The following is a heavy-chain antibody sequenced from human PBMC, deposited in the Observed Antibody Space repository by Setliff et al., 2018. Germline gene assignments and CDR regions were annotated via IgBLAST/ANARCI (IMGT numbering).Heavy chain of an antibody. CDR1: GYRFTSYW. J-gene: IGHJ3*02. CDR2: IYPGDSDT. D-gene: IGHD3-22*01. Sequence: ESLKISCKGSGYRFTSYWIGWVRQMPGKGLEWMGIIYPGDSDTRYSPSFQGQVTISADKSISTAYLQWSSLKASDTAMYYCARPTYYYDSSGYPGNAFDIWGQGTMVTVSS. V-gene: IGHV5-51*01. CDR3: ARPTYYYDSSGYPGNAFDI.